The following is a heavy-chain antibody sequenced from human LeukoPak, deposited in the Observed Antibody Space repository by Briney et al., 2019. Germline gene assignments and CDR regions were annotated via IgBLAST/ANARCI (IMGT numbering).Heavy chain of an antibody. CDR2: IKRDGTEK. D-gene: IGHD6-13*01. CDR3: ARDLNARSSFELGY. CDR1: GFTFSGSW. V-gene: IGHV3-7*01. Sequence: GGSLRLSCTASGFTFSGSWMTWVRQTPGKGLEWVANIKRDGTEKYYVDSVKGRFTVSRDNAKNSLYLQMNSLRGEDTAVYYCARDLNARSSFELGYWGQGTLVTVSS. J-gene: IGHJ4*02.